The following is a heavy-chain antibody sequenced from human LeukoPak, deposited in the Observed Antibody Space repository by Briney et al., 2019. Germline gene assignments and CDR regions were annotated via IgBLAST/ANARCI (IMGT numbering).Heavy chain of an antibody. CDR1: GGSISGYY. CDR2: IYYGGST. CDR3: ARVENCSGGQCYWMDY. Sequence: SETLFLTCTVSGGSISGYYWSWIRQPPGKGLEWIGYIYYGGSTNYNPSLKSRVTISLDTSKNQFSLKLTSVTAADTALYFCARVENCSGGQCYWMDYWGQGTLVTVSS. J-gene: IGHJ4*02. V-gene: IGHV4-59*01. D-gene: IGHD2-15*01.